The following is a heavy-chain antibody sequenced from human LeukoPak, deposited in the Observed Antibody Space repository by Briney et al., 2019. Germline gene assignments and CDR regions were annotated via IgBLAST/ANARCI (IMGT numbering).Heavy chain of an antibody. Sequence: GASVKVSCKVSGYTLTELSMHWVRQAPGKGLGWMEGFDPEDGETIYAQKFQGRVTMTEDTSTDTAYMELSSLRSEDTAVYYCATGNWNDVKFDPWGQGTLVTVSS. J-gene: IGHJ5*02. CDR3: ATGNWNDVKFDP. CDR1: GYTLTELS. D-gene: IGHD1-20*01. V-gene: IGHV1-24*01. CDR2: FDPEDGET.